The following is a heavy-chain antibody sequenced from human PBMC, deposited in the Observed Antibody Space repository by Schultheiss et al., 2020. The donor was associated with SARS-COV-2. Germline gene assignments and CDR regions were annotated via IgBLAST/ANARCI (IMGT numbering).Heavy chain of an antibody. CDR1: GGSISSYY. D-gene: IGHD2-15*01. V-gene: IGHV4-59*12. CDR3: ARAVTGGSNYYYYYYGMDV. J-gene: IGHJ6*02. Sequence: SETLSLTCTVSGGSISSYYWSWIRQPPGKGLEWIGYIYYSGSTYYNPSLKSRVTISVDTSKNQFSLKLSSVTAADTAVYYCARAVTGGSNYYYYYYGMDVWGQGTTVTVSS. CDR2: IYYSGST.